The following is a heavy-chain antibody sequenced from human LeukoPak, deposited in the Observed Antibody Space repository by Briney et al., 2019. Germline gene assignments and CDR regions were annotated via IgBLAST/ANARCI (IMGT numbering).Heavy chain of an antibody. J-gene: IGHJ4*02. Sequence: GASVKLSCKPSGYTLTSYVISWVREAPGQGLEWMGWISGYNGNTNYAQKLQGRVTMTTDTSTSTAYMELTSLRSDDTAVYYCASFSPTTATFDYWGQGTLVTVSS. D-gene: IGHD1-26*01. CDR1: GYTLTSYV. CDR3: ASFSPTTATFDY. V-gene: IGHV1-18*01. CDR2: ISGYNGNT.